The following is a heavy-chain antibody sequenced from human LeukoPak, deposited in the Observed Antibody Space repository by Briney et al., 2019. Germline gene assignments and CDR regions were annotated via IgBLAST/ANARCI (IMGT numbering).Heavy chain of an antibody. V-gene: IGHV1-46*01. CDR2: INPRDGGT. CDR1: VYTFTSYY. J-gene: IGHJ4*02. CDR3: ARHSLPGTTPFDY. D-gene: IGHD1-1*01. Sequence: ASVTVSCKASVYTFTSYYIHWVRQAPGQGLEWMGIINPRDGGTTYPQRFQGRVTMTRDTSTSTVYMDLSSLRSDDTAVYYCARHSLPGTTPFDYWGQGTLVTVSS.